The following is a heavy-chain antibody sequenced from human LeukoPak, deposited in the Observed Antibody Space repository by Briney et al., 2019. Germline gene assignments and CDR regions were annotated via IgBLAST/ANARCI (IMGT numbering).Heavy chain of an antibody. CDR3: ARVDCTNGVCHPPKFDP. CDR1: GGSFSGYY. CDR2: INHSGST. V-gene: IGHV4-34*01. D-gene: IGHD2-8*01. J-gene: IGHJ5*02. Sequence: PSETLSLTCAVYGGSFSGYYWSWIRQPPGKGLEWIGEINHSGSTNYNPSLKSRVTISVDKSKNQFSLKLSSVTAADTAVYYCARVDCTNGVCHPPKFDPWGQGTLVTVSS.